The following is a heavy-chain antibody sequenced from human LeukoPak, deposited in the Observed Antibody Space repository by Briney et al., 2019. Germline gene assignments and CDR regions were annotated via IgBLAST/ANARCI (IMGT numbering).Heavy chain of an antibody. D-gene: IGHD3-10*01. CDR1: GGSISSGSYY. J-gene: IGHJ4*02. CDR2: IYTSGST. CDR3: ARAVGGDGSGSL. Sequence: SETLSLTCTVSGGSISSGSYYWSWIRQPAGKGLEWIGRIYTSGSTNYNPSLKSRVTMSVDMSTRQISLKLSSVTAADTAVYYCARAVGGDGSGSLWGPGTLVTVSS. V-gene: IGHV4-61*02.